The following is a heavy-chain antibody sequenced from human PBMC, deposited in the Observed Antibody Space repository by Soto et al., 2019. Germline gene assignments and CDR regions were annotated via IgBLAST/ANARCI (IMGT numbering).Heavy chain of an antibody. V-gene: IGHV1-69*13. CDR1: GGTFSSYA. D-gene: IGHD3-10*01. J-gene: IGHJ6*02. Sequence: SVKVSCKASGGTFSSYAISWVRQAPGQGLEWIGRIIPIFGTANYAQKFQGRVTITADESKSTAYMELSSLRSEDTAVYYCARGSLWFGEQTGARKKDYYYYYGMDVWGQGTTVTVS. CDR2: IIPIFGTA. CDR3: ARGSLWFGEQTGARKKDYYYYYGMDV.